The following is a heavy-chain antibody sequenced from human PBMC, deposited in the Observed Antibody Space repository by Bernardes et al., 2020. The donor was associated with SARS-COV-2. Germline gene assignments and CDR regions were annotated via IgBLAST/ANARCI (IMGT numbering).Heavy chain of an antibody. CDR3: ARCAGFLYGMDV. CDR1: GYSLTSYW. Sequence: GGFPKIPRKGSGYSLTSYWTGWVRQMPGKGLEWTGIIYPGDSDTRYSPPLQGQVTISADKSISTAYLQWSSLKASDTAMYYSARCAGFLYGMDVWGQGTTVTVSS. CDR2: IYPGDSDT. J-gene: IGHJ6*02. V-gene: IGHV5-51*01.